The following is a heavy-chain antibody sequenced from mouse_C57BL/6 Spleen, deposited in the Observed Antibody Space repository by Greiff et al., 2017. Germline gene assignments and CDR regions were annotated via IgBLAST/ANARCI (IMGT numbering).Heavy chain of an antibody. CDR1: GYTFTSYT. CDR2: INPSSGYT. J-gene: IGHJ4*01. V-gene: IGHV1-4*01. CDR3: AIYYDYDEGKDY. Sequence: VQLQQSGAELARPGASVKMSCKASGYTFTSYTMHWVKQRPGQGLEWIGYINPSSGYTKYNQKFKDKATLTADKSSSTAYMQLSSLTSEDSAVYYCAIYYDYDEGKDYWGQGTSVTVSA. D-gene: IGHD2-4*01.